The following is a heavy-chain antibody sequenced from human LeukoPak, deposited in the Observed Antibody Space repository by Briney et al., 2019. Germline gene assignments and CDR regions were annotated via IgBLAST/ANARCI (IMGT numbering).Heavy chain of an antibody. D-gene: IGHD4-23*01. CDR3: ARDGDYGGYFDY. Sequence: GGSLRLSCAASGFTFSDLYMSWIRQAPGKGLEWVSYISSSSTYTNYADSVKGRFTISRDNAKNSLYLQMNSLRAEDTAVYYCARDGDYGGYFDYWGQGTLVTVSS. CDR1: GFTFSDLY. J-gene: IGHJ4*02. V-gene: IGHV3-11*06. CDR2: ISSSSTYT.